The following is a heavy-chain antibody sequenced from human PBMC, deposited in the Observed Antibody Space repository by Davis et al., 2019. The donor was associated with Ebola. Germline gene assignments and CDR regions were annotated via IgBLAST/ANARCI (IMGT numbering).Heavy chain of an antibody. CDR2: IGGSGDTA. V-gene: IGHV3-23*01. J-gene: IGHJ4*02. CDR3: AKLGATVLSSADS. CDR1: GFTFRSYV. Sequence: GGSLRLSCVASGFTFRSYVMGWVRQAPGKGLEWVSRIGGSGDTADYADSVKGRFTISRDNSENTLHLQMNSLTAEDTAVYFCAKLGATVLSSADSWGQGTLVTVSS. D-gene: IGHD2/OR15-2a*01.